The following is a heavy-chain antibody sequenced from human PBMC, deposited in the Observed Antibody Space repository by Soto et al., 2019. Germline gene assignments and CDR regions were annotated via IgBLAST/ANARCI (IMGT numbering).Heavy chain of an antibody. CDR3: ARGEPGGGRDV. Sequence: QVQLVESGGGVVQPGRSLRLSCAASGFTFSSYGMHWVRQAPGKGLEWVAVIWYDGSNKYYADSVKGRFTISRDNSKNALDLQMNSLRAADTGVYYCARGEPGGGRDVWGQGTTVTVSS. CDR2: IWYDGSNK. D-gene: IGHD3-10*01. V-gene: IGHV3-33*01. CDR1: GFTFSSYG. J-gene: IGHJ6*02.